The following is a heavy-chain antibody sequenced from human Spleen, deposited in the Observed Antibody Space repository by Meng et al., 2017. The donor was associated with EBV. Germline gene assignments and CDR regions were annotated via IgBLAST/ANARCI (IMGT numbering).Heavy chain of an antibody. J-gene: IGHJ5*02. CDR2: ISAHNGNT. CDR3: ASLKDYSSGSTS. Sequence: QLVQSGSEVKKPGASVKVSCKASGYSFSSFGISWVRQAPGQGLEWLGWISAHNGNTNYAQKFEDTLTMTTDTSTGTAYMELSSLRSEDTAVYFCASLKDYSSGSTSWGQGTLVTVSS. V-gene: IGHV1-18*01. CDR1: GYSFSSFG. D-gene: IGHD6-19*01.